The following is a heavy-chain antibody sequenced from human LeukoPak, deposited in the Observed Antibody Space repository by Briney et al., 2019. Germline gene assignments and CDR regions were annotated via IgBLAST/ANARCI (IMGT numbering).Heavy chain of an antibody. CDR1: GFTFSSYG. D-gene: IGHD6-13*01. CDR2: ISDDGTTK. CDR3: AKEGAAGGKMQYCFDY. Sequence: GGSLRLSCAASGFTFSSYGMHWVRQAPGKGLEWVAVISDDGTTKYYADSVKGRFTISRDNSKNTLYLEMNSLRAEDTAVYYCAKEGAAGGKMQYCFDYWGQGTLVTVSS. J-gene: IGHJ4*02. V-gene: IGHV3-30*18.